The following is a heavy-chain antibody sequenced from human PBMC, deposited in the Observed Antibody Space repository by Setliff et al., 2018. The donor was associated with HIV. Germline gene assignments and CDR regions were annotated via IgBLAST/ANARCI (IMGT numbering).Heavy chain of an antibody. Sequence: ASVKVSCKASGYTFTSYAVNWVRQAPGQGLEWVGWIHTNTGDPTYAQGFTGRFVFSFDTSVSTAYLQISSLKAEDTAVYYCARDAWEYSSSWYDFSGYYYYGMDVWGQGTTVTVSS. D-gene: IGHD6-13*01. V-gene: IGHV7-4-1*02. J-gene: IGHJ6*02. CDR2: IHTNTGDP. CDR3: ARDAWEYSSSWYDFSGYYYYGMDV. CDR1: GYTFTSYA.